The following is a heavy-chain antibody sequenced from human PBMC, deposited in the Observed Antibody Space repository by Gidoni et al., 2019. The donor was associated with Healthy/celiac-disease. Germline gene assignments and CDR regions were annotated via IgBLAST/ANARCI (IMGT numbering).Heavy chain of an antibody. CDR1: GFTFSSYA. J-gene: IGHJ4*02. V-gene: IGHV3-23*01. CDR3: AKDKNYDILTGRIPGYFDY. CDR2: ISGSGGST. Sequence: EVQLLESGGGLVQPGGSLRLSCAASGFTFSSYAMSWVRQAPGKGLEWVSAISGSGGSTYYADSVKGRFTISRDNSKNTLYLQMNSLRAEDTAVYYCAKDKNYDILTGRIPGYFDYWGQGTLVTVSS. D-gene: IGHD3-9*01.